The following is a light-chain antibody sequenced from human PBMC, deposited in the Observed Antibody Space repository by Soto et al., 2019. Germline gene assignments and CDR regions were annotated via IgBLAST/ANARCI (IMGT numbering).Light chain of an antibody. CDR3: QQYNNWPPIT. J-gene: IGKJ5*01. V-gene: IGKV3-15*01. Sequence: EIVMTQSPGTRSVSPAERSTLSCTASQSVSSNLAWYQQKPGQAPRLLIYGASTRATGIPARFSGSGSGTEFTLTISSLQSEDFAVYYCQQYNNWPPITFGQGTRLEIK. CDR1: QSVSSN. CDR2: GAS.